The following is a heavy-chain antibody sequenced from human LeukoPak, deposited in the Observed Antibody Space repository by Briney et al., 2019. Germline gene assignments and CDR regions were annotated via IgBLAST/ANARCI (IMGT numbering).Heavy chain of an antibody. J-gene: IGHJ4*02. CDR3: ARDGPPVGAGDFDY. V-gene: IGHV3-48*01. Sequence: GGSLRLSCAASGFGVSLYSMGWVRQAPGKGLEWISYIGSSSIYADSVKGRFTISRDSAKNSLYLQMNSLRGEDTAVYYCARDGPPVGAGDFDYWSQGTPVTVSS. CDR2: IGSSSI. CDR1: GFGVSLYS. D-gene: IGHD3-10*01.